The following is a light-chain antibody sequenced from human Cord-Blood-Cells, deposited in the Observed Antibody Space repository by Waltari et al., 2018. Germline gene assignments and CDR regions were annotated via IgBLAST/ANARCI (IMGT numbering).Light chain of an antibody. CDR3: QQYYSFPLT. J-gene: IGKJ4*01. Sequence: VIWMTQSPSLPSSSTDYIVTIRCRMSQSISNYLAWYQQKPGKAPELLIYAASTLQSGVPSRFSGSGSGTDFTLTISCLQSEDFATYYCQQYYSFPLTFGGGTKVEIK. CDR1: QSISNY. CDR2: AAS. V-gene: IGKV1D-8*01.